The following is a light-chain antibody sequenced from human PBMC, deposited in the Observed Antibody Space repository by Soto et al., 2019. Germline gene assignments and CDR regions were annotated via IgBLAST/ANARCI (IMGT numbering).Light chain of an antibody. Sequence: DIQMTQSPSSLSASVGDTVTITCRASQSITTYLNWYQQKPGKAPKLLIYAASTLQSGVPSRFSGSGSGTDFTLTIASLQPEDFAIYYCQQSYSSLMYTFGQGTKLEI. CDR1: QSITTY. J-gene: IGKJ2*01. V-gene: IGKV1-39*01. CDR3: QQSYSSLMYT. CDR2: AAS.